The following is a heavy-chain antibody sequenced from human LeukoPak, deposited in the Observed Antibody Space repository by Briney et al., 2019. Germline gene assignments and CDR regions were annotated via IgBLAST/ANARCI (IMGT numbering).Heavy chain of an antibody. Sequence: GGSLRLSCEASGFTFSTYWMKWVRQAPGKGLVWVSRISPTGSTTSYADSVKGRFTVSRDNAKNTLYLQVNNLRAEDTAVYYCARGPNSNWSGLDFWGQGTLLTVSS. J-gene: IGHJ4*02. CDR1: GFTFSTYW. CDR2: ISPTGSTT. CDR3: ARGPNSNWSGLDF. D-gene: IGHD6-6*01. V-gene: IGHV3-74*01.